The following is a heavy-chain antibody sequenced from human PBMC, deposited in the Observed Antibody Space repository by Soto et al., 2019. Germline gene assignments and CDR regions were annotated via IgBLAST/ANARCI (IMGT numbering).Heavy chain of an antibody. CDR3: ERTPTTAEPPTDYSYYMDV. CDR1: GGSFSGYY. J-gene: IGHJ6*03. Sequence: PSETLSLTCAVYGGSFSGYYWSWIRQPPGKGLEWIGEINHSGSTNYNPSLKSRVTISVDTSKNQFSLKLSSVTAADTAGYYCERTPTTAEPPTDYSYYMDVWGKGPTVTVS. CDR2: INHSGST. V-gene: IGHV4-34*01. D-gene: IGHD6-13*01.